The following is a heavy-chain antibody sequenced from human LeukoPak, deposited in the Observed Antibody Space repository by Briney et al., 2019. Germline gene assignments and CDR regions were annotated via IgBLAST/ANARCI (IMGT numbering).Heavy chain of an antibody. D-gene: IGHD6-13*01. CDR1: GFTFDTYW. V-gene: IGHV3-7*01. CDR3: ARDRAVSSWSHCPDY. CDR2: IRQDGSEK. J-gene: IGHJ4*02. Sequence: GGSLRLCCAASGFTFDTYWMTWVRQAPGKGLEWVANIRQDGSEKYYVDSVKGRFTISRDNAKNSLCLLMNSLRAEDTAVYYCARDRAVSSWSHCPDYWGQGTLVTVSS.